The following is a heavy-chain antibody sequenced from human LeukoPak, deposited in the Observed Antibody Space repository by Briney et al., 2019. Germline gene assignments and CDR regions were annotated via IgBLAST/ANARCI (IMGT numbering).Heavy chain of an antibody. V-gene: IGHV3-21*01. D-gene: IGHD6-19*01. J-gene: IGHJ4*02. Sequence: GGSLRLSCAASGFIFSTYSMNWVRQAPGKGLEWVSSISSSSSYIYYADSVKGRFTISRDNAKNSLYLQMNSLRAEDTAVYYCARGVGSSGWYLGFDYWGQGTLVTVSS. CDR3: ARGVGSSGWYLGFDY. CDR1: GFIFSTYS. CDR2: ISSSSSYI.